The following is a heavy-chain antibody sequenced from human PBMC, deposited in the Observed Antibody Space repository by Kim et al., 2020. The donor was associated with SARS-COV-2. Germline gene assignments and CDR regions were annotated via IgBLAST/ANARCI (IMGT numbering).Heavy chain of an antibody. Sequence: TYYNPALKSRVTISVDTSKNQFSLKLSSVTAADTAVYYCARQQGEYFDYWGQGTLVTVSS. CDR3: ARQQGEYFDY. V-gene: IGHV4-39*01. CDR2: T. J-gene: IGHJ4*02.